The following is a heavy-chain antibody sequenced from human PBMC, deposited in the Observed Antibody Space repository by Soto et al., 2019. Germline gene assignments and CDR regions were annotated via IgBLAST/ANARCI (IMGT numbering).Heavy chain of an antibody. Sequence: EVQLVESGGGLVQPGGSLRLSCAASGFTFSSYSMNWVRQAPGKGLEWVSYISSSSSTIYYADSVKGRFTISRDNAKNSLYLQMNSLRAEDTAVYYCARNPVYYYYYMDVGGKGTTVTVSS. CDR3: ARNPVYYYYYMDV. V-gene: IGHV3-48*01. CDR2: ISSSSSTI. CDR1: GFTFSSYS. J-gene: IGHJ6*03.